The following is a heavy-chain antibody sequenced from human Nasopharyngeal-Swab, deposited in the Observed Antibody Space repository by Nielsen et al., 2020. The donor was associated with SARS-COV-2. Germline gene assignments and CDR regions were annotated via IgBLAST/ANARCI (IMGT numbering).Heavy chain of an antibody. J-gene: IGHJ5*02. CDR1: SGSFSDYN. CDR3: AKEGATGWFDP. V-gene: IGHV4-34*01. CDR2: INHGGTT. Sequence: SETLSLTCAVFSGSFSDYNWNWVRQPPGKGLEWIGEINHGGTTNYNPSLKSRVTVSVDTSKNQFSLRLRSVTAADTAVYYCAKEGATGWFDPWGQGTLVTVSS.